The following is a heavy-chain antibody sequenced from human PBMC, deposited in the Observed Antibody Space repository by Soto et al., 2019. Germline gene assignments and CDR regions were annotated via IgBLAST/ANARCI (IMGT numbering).Heavy chain of an antibody. CDR1: GGSISSSSYY. D-gene: IGHD3-10*01. J-gene: IGHJ6*02. Sequence: SETLSLTCTVSGGSISSSSYYWGWIRQPPGKGLEWIGSIYYSGSTYYNPSLKSRVTISVDTSKNQSSLSTAYMEVGSLTSDDTAIYYCARGNPFNYAGFDVWGQGTTVTVSS. CDR2: IYYSGST. CDR3: AIYYCARGNPFNYAGFDV. V-gene: IGHV4-39*01.